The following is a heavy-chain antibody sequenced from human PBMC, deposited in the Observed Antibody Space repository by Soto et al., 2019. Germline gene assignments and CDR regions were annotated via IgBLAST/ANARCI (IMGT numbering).Heavy chain of an antibody. Sequence: SETLSLTCTVSGGSISSISYHWCWFRQRPGKWPEWIGTVYYSWSTYYNPSLKSRVTISVDTSKNQFSLKLSSVTAADTAVYYCARSSHQEDYAAYEGTFDYWGQGTLVTVSS. CDR3: ARSSHQEDYAAYEGTFDY. D-gene: IGHD4-17*01. J-gene: IGHJ4*02. V-gene: IGHV4-31*03. CDR1: GGSISSISYH. CDR2: VYYSWST.